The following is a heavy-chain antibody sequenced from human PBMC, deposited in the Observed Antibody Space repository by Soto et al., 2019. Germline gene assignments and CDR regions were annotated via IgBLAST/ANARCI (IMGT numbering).Heavy chain of an antibody. CDR3: ARSPLYYDFWSGPGAHYYYGMDV. CDR2: IIPIFGTA. J-gene: IGHJ6*02. D-gene: IGHD3-3*01. Sequence: GASVKVSCKASGGTFSSYAISWVRQAPGQGLEWMGGIIPIFGTANYAQKFQGIVTITAYESTSTAYMELSSLRSEDTAVYYCARSPLYYDFWSGPGAHYYYGMDVWGQGTTVTVSS. V-gene: IGHV1-69*13. CDR1: GGTFSSYA.